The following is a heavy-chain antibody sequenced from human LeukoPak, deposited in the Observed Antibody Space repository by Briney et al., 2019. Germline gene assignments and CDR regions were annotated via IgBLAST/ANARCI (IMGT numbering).Heavy chain of an antibody. CDR2: IYYSGST. J-gene: IGHJ4*02. Sequence: PSETLSLTCTVSGGSISSSSYYWGWIRQPPGKGLEWIGSIYYSGSTYYNPSLKSRVTISVDTSKNQFSLKLSSVTAADTAVYYCARDVWFGEFRAFGYWGQGTLVTVSS. V-gene: IGHV4-39*07. CDR3: ARDVWFGEFRAFGY. D-gene: IGHD3-10*01. CDR1: GGSISSSSYY.